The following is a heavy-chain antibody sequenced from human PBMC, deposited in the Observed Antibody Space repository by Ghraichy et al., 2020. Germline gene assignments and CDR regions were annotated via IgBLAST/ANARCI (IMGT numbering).Heavy chain of an antibody. Sequence: SETLSLTCTVSGGSIRSSSYYWGWTRQPPGKGLEWIGSINYSGSTYYNPSLKSRVTISVDTSKNQFSLKLSSVTAADTAVYYCARRVGWYGEFDYWGQGTLVTVSS. CDR2: INYSGST. D-gene: IGHD3-10*01. V-gene: IGHV4-39*01. CDR1: GGSIRSSSYY. CDR3: ARRVGWYGEFDY. J-gene: IGHJ4*02.